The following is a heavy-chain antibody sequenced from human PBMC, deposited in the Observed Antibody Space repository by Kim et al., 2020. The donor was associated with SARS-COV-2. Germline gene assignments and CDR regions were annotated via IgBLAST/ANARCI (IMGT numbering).Heavy chain of an antibody. D-gene: IGHD3-10*01. V-gene: IGHV3-30-3*01. CDR3: ARSRGNYYYYYGMDV. CDR2: ISYDGSNK. Sequence: GGSLRLSCAASGFTFSSYAMHWVRQAPGKGLEWVAVISYDGSNKYYADSVKGRFTISRDNSKNTLYLQMNSLRAEDTAVYYCARSRGNYYYYYGMDVWGQGTTVTVSS. J-gene: IGHJ6*02. CDR1: GFTFSSYA.